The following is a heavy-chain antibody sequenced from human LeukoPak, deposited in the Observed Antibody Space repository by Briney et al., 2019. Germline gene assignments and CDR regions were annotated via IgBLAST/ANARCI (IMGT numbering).Heavy chain of an antibody. D-gene: IGHD6-19*01. V-gene: IGHV1-2*02. Sequence: GASVKVSCKASGYTFTGYYIHWVRQAPGQGLEWMGWINPNTGDTRYAQKFQGRVTMTRDTSLSTAYMDLSSLRSDDTAVYYCARGLRVNESGGSGWYRYWGQGTLVIVSS. J-gene: IGHJ4*02. CDR2: INPNTGDT. CDR1: GYTFTGYY. CDR3: ARGLRVNESGGSGWYRY.